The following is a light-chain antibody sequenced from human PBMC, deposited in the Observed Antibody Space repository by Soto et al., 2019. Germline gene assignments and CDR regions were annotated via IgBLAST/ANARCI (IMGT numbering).Light chain of an antibody. CDR3: SSYTTSSNYV. Sequence: QSVLTQPASVSGSPGQSITISCTGTSSDVGSYNFVSWYQQLPGKAPKLMIDEVSNRPSGVSNRFSGSKSGNTASLTISGLQAQDEADYYCSSYTTSSNYVFGSGTKVTVL. CDR2: EVS. J-gene: IGLJ1*01. V-gene: IGLV2-14*01. CDR1: SSDVGSYNF.